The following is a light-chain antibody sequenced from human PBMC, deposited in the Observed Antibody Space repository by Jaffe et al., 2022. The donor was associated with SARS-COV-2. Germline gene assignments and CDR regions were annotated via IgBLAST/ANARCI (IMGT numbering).Light chain of an antibody. CDR3: QQSAS. CDR2: GAS. CDR1: QSLSSGY. J-gene: IGKJ5*01. Sequence: EFVVTQSPGTLSLSPGERATLSCRASQSLSSGYLAWYRQKPGQAPRLLIFGASTRATGIPDRFSGNVSGTDFTLTISRLEPEDFAVYYCQQSASFGQGTRLEIK. V-gene: IGKV3-20*01.